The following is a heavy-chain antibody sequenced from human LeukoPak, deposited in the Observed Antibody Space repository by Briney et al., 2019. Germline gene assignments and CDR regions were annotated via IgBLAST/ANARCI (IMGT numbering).Heavy chain of an antibody. Sequence: TSETLSLTCTVSGGSISSSRYYWGWIRQPPGKGLEWIGSIYYSGSTYYNPSLKSRVTISVDTSKNQFSLKLSSVTAADTAVYYCARDTAMAHFGYWGQGTLVTVSS. D-gene: IGHD5-18*01. CDR3: ARDTAMAHFGY. V-gene: IGHV4-39*07. CDR1: GGSISSSRYY. CDR2: IYYSGST. J-gene: IGHJ4*02.